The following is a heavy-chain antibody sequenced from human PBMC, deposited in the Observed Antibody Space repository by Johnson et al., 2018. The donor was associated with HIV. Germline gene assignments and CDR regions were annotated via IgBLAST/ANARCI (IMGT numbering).Heavy chain of an antibody. CDR3: TRGGITIFGVVDAFDI. V-gene: IGHV3-49*04. Sequence: EVQLVESGGGLVQTGRSLRLSCIGFGFTSGDYSMNWVRQAPGRGLEWVGFIRSKAYGGTPEYAASVKGRFTISRDDSKNIVYLQMNSLKTEDTGVYYCTRGGITIFGVVDAFDIWGQGTMITVSS. CDR1: GFTSGDYS. CDR2: IRSKAYGGTP. J-gene: IGHJ3*02. D-gene: IGHD3-3*01.